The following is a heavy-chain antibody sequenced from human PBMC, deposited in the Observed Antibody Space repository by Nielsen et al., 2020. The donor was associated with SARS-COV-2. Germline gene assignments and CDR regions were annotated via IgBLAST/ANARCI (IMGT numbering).Heavy chain of an antibody. D-gene: IGHD7-27*01. CDR3: ARVLGSLRGFDY. CDR1: GGSISSYY. J-gene: IGHJ4*02. Sequence: GSLRLSCTVSGGSISSYYWSWIRQPPGKGLEWIGYIYYSGSTNYNFSLKSRVTISLDTSKNQFSLRLSSVTAADTAVYYCARVLGSLRGFDYWGQGTLVTVSS. V-gene: IGHV4-59*01. CDR2: IYYSGST.